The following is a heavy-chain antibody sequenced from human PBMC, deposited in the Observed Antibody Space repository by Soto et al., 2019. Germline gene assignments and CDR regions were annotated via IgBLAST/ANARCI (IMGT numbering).Heavy chain of an antibody. CDR3: ATSTTGTGGDAFDI. CDR2: INPNSGGT. D-gene: IGHD1-1*01. Sequence: ASVKVSCKASGYTFTGYYMHWVRQAPGQGLEWMGWINPNSGGTNYAQKFQGWVTMTRDTSISTAYMELSRLRFDDTAVYYCATSTTGTGGDAFDIWGQGTMVTVSS. CDR1: GYTFTGYY. J-gene: IGHJ3*02. V-gene: IGHV1-2*04.